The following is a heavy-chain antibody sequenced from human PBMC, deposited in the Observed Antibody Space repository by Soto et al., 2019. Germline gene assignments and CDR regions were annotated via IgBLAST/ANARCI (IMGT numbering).Heavy chain of an antibody. J-gene: IGHJ5*02. CDR2: IYYSGST. CDR1: GGSISSYY. CDR3: AGYSYGLYNWFDP. Sequence: PSETLSLTCTVSGGSISSYYWSWIRQPPGKGLEWIGYIYYSGSTNYNPSLKSRVTISVDTSKNQFSLKLSSVTAADTAVYYCAGYSYGLYNWFDPWGQGTLVTVSS. D-gene: IGHD5-18*01. V-gene: IGHV4-59*01.